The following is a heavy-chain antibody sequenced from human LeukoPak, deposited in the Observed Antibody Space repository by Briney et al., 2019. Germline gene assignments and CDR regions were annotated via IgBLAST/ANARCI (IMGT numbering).Heavy chain of an antibody. D-gene: IGHD3-10*01. Sequence: GGSLRLSCAASGFTFSSYGMHWVRQAPGKGLEWVAVISYDGSNKYYADSVKGRFTISRDNSKNTMYLQMNSLRAEDTAVYYCAYGSGSELGAYGMDVWGQGTTVTVSS. J-gene: IGHJ6*02. CDR2: ISYDGSNK. CDR1: GFTFSSYG. V-gene: IGHV3-30*03. CDR3: AYGSGSELGAYGMDV.